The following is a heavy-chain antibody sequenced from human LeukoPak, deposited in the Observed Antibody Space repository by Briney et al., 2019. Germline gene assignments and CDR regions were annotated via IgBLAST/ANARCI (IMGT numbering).Heavy chain of an antibody. Sequence: SETLSLTCAVYGGSFSGYYWSWIRQPPGKGLEWIGEINHSGSTNYNPSLKSRVSISVDTSNQQFSLQLSSVTAADTAVYYCARDQVHYYGSGSLGYWGQGTLVTVSS. CDR2: INHSGST. CDR1: GGSFSGYY. J-gene: IGHJ4*02. V-gene: IGHV4-34*01. D-gene: IGHD3-10*01. CDR3: ARDQVHYYGSGSLGY.